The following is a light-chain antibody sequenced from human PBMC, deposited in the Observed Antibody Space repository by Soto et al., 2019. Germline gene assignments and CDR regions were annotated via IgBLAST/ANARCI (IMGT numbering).Light chain of an antibody. CDR2: AAS. V-gene: IGKV1-39*01. Sequence: DIQMTQSPSSLSASLGARVTITCRASQSSSSYLNWYQQKPGKAPKLLIYAASSLQSGVPSRFSGSGSGTDFTRTISSLQPEDFATYYCQQSYSTPGWTFGQGTKVEIK. CDR3: QQSYSTPGWT. J-gene: IGKJ1*01. CDR1: QSSSSY.